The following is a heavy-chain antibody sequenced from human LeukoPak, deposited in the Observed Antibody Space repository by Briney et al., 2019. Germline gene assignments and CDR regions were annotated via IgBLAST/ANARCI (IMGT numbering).Heavy chain of an antibody. CDR3: ASSYGGNSGFFDY. D-gene: IGHD4-23*01. J-gene: IGHJ4*02. CDR2: IYYSGST. Sequence: SETLSLTCTVSGGSISSGGYYWSWICQHPVKGLEWIGYIYYSGSTYYNPSLKSRVTISVDTSKNQFSLKLSSVTAADTAVYYCASSYGGNSGFFDYWGQGTLVTVSS. CDR1: GGSISSGGYY. V-gene: IGHV4-31*03.